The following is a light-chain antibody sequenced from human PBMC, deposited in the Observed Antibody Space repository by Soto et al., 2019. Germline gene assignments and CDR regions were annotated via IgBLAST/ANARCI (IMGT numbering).Light chain of an antibody. CDR3: QQRRRG. CDR2: DAS. J-gene: IGKJ3*01. CDR1: QSISSSY. V-gene: IGKV3D-20*02. Sequence: EVMLKQSPGTVSLSPGERATLSCRASQSISSSYLAWYQQKPGQAPRLPIYDASNRATGIPARFSGSGSGTDFTLTISSLEPEDFAVYYCQQRRRGFGPGTKVDI.